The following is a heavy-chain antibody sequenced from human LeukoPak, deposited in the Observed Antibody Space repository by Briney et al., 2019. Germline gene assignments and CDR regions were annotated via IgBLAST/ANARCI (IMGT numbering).Heavy chain of an antibody. Sequence: VASVKVSCKASGGTFSSYAISWVRQAPGQGLEWMGGIIPIFGTANYAQKFQGRVTITADKSTSTAYMELSSLRSEDTAVYYCARAAAGRGDAFDIWGQGTMVTVSS. D-gene: IGHD6-13*01. V-gene: IGHV1-69*06. CDR3: ARAAAGRGDAFDI. J-gene: IGHJ3*02. CDR1: GGTFSSYA. CDR2: IIPIFGTA.